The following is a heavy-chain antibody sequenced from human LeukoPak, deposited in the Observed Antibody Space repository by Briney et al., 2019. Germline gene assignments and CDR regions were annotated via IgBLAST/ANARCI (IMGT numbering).Heavy chain of an antibody. D-gene: IGHD3-10*01. CDR3: ARGVHYYGSGSFLASLGY. CDR1: GGPISSSSYY. CDR2: MYYSGST. Sequence: PSETLSLTCTVSGGPISSSSYYWGWIRQPPGKGLEWIGSMYYSGSTYYNPSLRSRVTLSADASKNHFSLKLSSVTAADTAVYYCARGVHYYGSGSFLASLGYWGQGALVTVSS. J-gene: IGHJ4*02. V-gene: IGHV4-39*01.